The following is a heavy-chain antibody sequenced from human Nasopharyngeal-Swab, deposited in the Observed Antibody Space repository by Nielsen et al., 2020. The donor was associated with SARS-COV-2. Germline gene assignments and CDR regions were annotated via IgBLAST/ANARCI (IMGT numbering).Heavy chain of an antibody. Sequence: ASVKVSCKASGYIFADYGINWVRQAPGQGLEWMGWISGYNDKINYAQKFQGRVTMTTDTSTNTAYMELRSLRSDDTAVYYCARVRHPIWFDPWGQGTLVTVS. V-gene: IGHV1-18*01. CDR3: ARVRHPIWFDP. J-gene: IGHJ5*02. CDR1: GYIFADYG. CDR2: ISGYNDKI.